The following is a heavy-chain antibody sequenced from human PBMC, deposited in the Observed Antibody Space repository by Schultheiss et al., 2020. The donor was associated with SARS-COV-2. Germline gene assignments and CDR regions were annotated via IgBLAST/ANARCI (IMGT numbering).Heavy chain of an antibody. J-gene: IGHJ4*02. CDR3: ARGVGLRGYYFDY. Sequence: SETLSLTCTVSGDSISSYYWSWIRQSPGKGLEWIGYIYYMTTNYNPSLKSRVTISVDTSKNQFSLKLSSVTAADTAVYYCARGVGLRGYYFDYWGQGTLVTVSS. V-gene: IGHV4-59*12. CDR2: IYYMTT. D-gene: IGHD1-26*01. CDR1: GDSISSYY.